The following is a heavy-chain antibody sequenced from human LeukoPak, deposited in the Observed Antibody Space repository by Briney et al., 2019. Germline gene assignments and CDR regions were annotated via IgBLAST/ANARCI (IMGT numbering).Heavy chain of an antibody. CDR2: IRGDGSTT. Sequence: GGSLRLSCAASGFTFSNYLMHWVRQAPGKALVCVSRIRGDGSTTTYADSVKGRFTSSRDNAKNTLYLQMNSLGVEDTAVYYCAREVVGLAFDYWGQGTLATVSS. D-gene: IGHD1-26*01. CDR3: AREVVGLAFDY. J-gene: IGHJ4*02. CDR1: GFTFSNYL. V-gene: IGHV3-74*01.